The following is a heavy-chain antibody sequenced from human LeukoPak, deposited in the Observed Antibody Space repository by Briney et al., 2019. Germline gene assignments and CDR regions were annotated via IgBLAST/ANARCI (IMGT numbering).Heavy chain of an antibody. CDR1: GYTFTDYY. J-gene: IGHJ5*02. CDR3: ARVPTRRGWFDP. V-gene: IGHV1-2*02. Sequence: ASVKVSCKASGYTFTDYYMHWVRQAPGQGLEWMGWINPNSGGTNYVQKFQGRVTMTRDTSISTAYMELNRPTSDDTAVYYCARVPTRRGWFDPWGQGTLVTVSS. CDR2: INPNSGGT. D-gene: IGHD1-1*01.